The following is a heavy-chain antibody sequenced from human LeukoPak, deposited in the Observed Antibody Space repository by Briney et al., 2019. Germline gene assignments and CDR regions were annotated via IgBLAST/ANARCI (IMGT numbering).Heavy chain of an antibody. V-gene: IGHV3-30*18. CDR2: ISYDGSNN. D-gene: IGHD2-8*02. CDR3: AKKGVWSGPKKNYYYYGMDV. Sequence: PGRSLRLSCAASGFTFSSYGMHWVRQAPGQGLEWVAVISYDGSNNSYADSVKGRFTISRDNSKNTLYLQVNSLRAEDTAVYYCAKKGVWSGPKKNYYYYGMDVWGQGTTVTVSS. J-gene: IGHJ6*02. CDR1: GFTFSSYG.